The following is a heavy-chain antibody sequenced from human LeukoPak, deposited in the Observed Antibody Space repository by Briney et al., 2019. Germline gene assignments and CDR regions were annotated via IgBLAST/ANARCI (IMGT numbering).Heavy chain of an antibody. J-gene: IGHJ4*02. CDR2: ISPSGGST. CDR3: ARAYYHDSSGYYFPVDY. D-gene: IGHD3-22*01. V-gene: IGHV1-46*01. Sequence: ASMKVSCKAFGYTFTSNYMHWVRQAPGQGPEWMGVISPSGGSTTYAQKFQGRVTLTRDMSTSTDYLELSSLRSEDTAVYYCARAYYHDSSGYYFPVDYWGQGTLVTVSS. CDR1: GYTFTSNY.